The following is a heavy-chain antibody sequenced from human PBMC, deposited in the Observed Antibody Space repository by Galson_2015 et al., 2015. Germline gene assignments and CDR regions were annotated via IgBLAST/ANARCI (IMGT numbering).Heavy chain of an antibody. J-gene: IGHJ6*03. CDR3: ARIYYDFWSGYRYMDV. CDR2: IIPILGIA. D-gene: IGHD3-3*01. Sequence: SVKVSCKASGGTFSSYAISWVRQAPGQGLEWMGRIIPILGIANYAQKFQGRVTITADKSTSTAYMELSSLRSEDTAVYYCARIYYDFWSGYRYMDVWGKGTTVTVSS. CDR1: GGTFSSYA. V-gene: IGHV1-69*04.